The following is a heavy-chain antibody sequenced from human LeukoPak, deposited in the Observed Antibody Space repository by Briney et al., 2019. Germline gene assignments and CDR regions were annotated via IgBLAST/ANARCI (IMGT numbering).Heavy chain of an antibody. J-gene: IGHJ4*02. CDR3: ARQTGSGLFILP. Sequence: PSETLSLTCTVSGYSISSGYYWGWIRQPPGKGLEWIASIYHSGNTYYNASLKSQVSISIDTSKNQFSLRLTSVTAADTAVYYCARQTGSGLFILPGGQGTLVTVSS. CDR1: GYSISSGYY. V-gene: IGHV4-38-2*02. CDR2: IYHSGNT. D-gene: IGHD3/OR15-3a*01.